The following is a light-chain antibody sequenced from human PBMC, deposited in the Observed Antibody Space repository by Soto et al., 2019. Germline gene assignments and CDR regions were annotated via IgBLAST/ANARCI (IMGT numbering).Light chain of an antibody. Sequence: QSALTQPASVSGSPGQSITISCTGTSSDVGGYNYVSWYQQHPGKAPKLMIYDVSSRPSGVSNRFSGSKSGNTASLTISGLQAEDGADYYCSSYTSSTTEVFGTGTKVTVL. J-gene: IGLJ1*01. CDR2: DVS. CDR3: SSYTSSTTEV. CDR1: SSDVGGYNY. V-gene: IGLV2-14*01.